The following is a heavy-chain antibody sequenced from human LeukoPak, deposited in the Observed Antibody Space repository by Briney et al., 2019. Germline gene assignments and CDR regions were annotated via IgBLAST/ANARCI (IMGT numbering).Heavy chain of an antibody. CDR3: AKGESGSYPNSPDY. D-gene: IGHD1-26*01. CDR1: GFTFSSYG. Sequence: TGGSLRLSCAASGFTFSSYGMHWVRQAPGKGLEWVALISYDGSNKYYADSVKGRFTISRDNSKNTLYLQMNNLRAEDTAVYYCAKGESGSYPNSPDYWGQGTLVTVSS. CDR2: ISYDGSNK. J-gene: IGHJ4*02. V-gene: IGHV3-30*18.